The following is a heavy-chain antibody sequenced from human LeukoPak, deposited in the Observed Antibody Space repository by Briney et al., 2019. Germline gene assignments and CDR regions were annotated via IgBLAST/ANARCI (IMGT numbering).Heavy chain of an antibody. CDR2: ISSSSSYI. Sequence: GGSLRLSCAASGFTFSSYSMNWVRQAPGKGLEWVSSISSSSSYIYYADSVKGRFTISRDNAKNSLYLRMNGLRAEDTGVFYCARIDVDGNYYYIDVWGKGTTVTVSS. D-gene: IGHD1-14*01. J-gene: IGHJ6*03. V-gene: IGHV3-21*01. CDR1: GFTFSSYS. CDR3: ARIDVDGNYYYIDV.